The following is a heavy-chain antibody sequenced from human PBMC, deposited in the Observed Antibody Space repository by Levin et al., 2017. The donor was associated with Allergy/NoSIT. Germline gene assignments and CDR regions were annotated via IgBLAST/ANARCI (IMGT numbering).Heavy chain of an antibody. V-gene: IGHV3-66*01. CDR1: GFTVSSNY. CDR2: IYSGGST. D-gene: IGHD2-2*01. CDR3: ARDGKSSLGYCSSTSCYYRDY. J-gene: IGHJ4*02. Sequence: GGSLRLSCAASGFTVSSNYMSWVRQAPGKGLEWVSVIYSGGSTYYADSVKGRFTISRDNSKNTLYLQMNSLRAEDTAVYYCARDGKSSLGYCSSTSCYYRDYWGQGTLVTVSS.